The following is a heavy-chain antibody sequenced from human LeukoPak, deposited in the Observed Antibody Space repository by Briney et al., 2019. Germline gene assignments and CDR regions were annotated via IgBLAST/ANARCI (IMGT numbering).Heavy chain of an antibody. CDR1: GYTFIAYY. V-gene: IGHV1-2*02. D-gene: IGHD1-26*01. Sequence: ASVKVSCKASGYTFIAYYMHWVRQAPGQGLEWMGWINPNSGGTSYAQKFQGRVTMTRDTSIGTAYMELSRLRSDDTAVYYCARDGVGATPSEYFQHWGQGSLVTVSS. J-gene: IGHJ1*01. CDR2: INPNSGGT. CDR3: ARDGVGATPSEYFQH.